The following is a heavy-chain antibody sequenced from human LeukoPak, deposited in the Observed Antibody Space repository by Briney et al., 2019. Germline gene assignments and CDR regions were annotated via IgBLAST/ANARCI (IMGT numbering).Heavy chain of an antibody. CDR2: INHSGST. D-gene: IGHD1-20*01. Sequence: GSLRLSCAASGFIFDDYGMTWVRQPPGKGLEWIGEINHSGSTNYNPSLKSRVTISVDTSKNQFSLKLSSVTAADTAVYYCARGLDNWNVYIFDYWGLGTLVTVSS. CDR3: ARGLDNWNVYIFDY. J-gene: IGHJ4*02. CDR1: GFIFDDYG. V-gene: IGHV4-34*01.